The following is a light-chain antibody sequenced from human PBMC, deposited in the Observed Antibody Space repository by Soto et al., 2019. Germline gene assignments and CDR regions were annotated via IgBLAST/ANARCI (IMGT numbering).Light chain of an antibody. J-gene: IGLJ2*01. V-gene: IGLV1-36*01. Sequence: QSVLTQPPSVSEAPRQRVTISCSGSSSNIGNNAVNWYQQLPGKAPKLLIYYDDLLPSGVSDRFSGSKSGTSASLAISGLQSEDEAYYYCAPWDDSLNGVVFGGGTKLTVL. CDR2: YDD. CDR1: SSNIGNNA. CDR3: APWDDSLNGVV.